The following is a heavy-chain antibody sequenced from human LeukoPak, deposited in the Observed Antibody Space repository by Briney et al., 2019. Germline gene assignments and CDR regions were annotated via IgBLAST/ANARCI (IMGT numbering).Heavy chain of an antibody. CDR1: GGSISSGGYY. V-gene: IGHV4-31*03. D-gene: IGHD4-17*01. CDR2: IYYSGST. CDR3: ARTTDLTFDY. Sequence: SETLSLSCTVSGGSISSGGYYWSWIRQHPGKGLEWIGYIYYSGSTYDNPSLKSRVTISVDTSKNQFSLKLSSVTAADTAVYYCARTTDLTFDYWGQGTLVTVSS. J-gene: IGHJ4*02.